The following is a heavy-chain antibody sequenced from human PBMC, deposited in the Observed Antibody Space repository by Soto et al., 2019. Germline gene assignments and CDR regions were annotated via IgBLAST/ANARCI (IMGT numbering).Heavy chain of an antibody. J-gene: IGHJ4*02. CDR2: IYYSGST. Sequence: SETLSLTCTVPGGSISSGDYYWSWIRQPPGKGLEWIGYIYYSGSTYYNPSLKSRVTISVDTSKNQFSLKLSSVTAADTAVYYCARDPVGVTHFDYWGQGALVTVSS. CDR1: GGSISSGDYY. CDR3: ARDPVGVTHFDY. V-gene: IGHV4-30-4*01. D-gene: IGHD1-26*01.